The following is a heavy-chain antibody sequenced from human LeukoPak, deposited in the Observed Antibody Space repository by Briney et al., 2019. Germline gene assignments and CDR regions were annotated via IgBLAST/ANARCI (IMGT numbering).Heavy chain of an antibody. J-gene: IGHJ3*02. CDR1: GYTFTSYG. D-gene: IGHD4-17*01. CDR3: ARSDYGRNDAFDI. CDR2: ISAYNGNT. V-gene: IGHV1-18*01. Sequence: GASVKVSCKASGYTFTSYGISWVRQAAGQGLEWMGWISAYNGNTNYAQKLQGRVTMTTDTSTSTAYMELSSLRSEDTAVYYCARSDYGRNDAFDIWGQGTMVTASS.